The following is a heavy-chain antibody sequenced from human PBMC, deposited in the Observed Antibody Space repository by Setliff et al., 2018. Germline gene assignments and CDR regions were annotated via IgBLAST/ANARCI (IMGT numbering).Heavy chain of an antibody. CDR1: GFTFSSHG. D-gene: IGHD3-22*01. Sequence: GGSLRLSCVASGFTFSSHGMTWVRLAPGKGLEWISYISTSSSTIYYADSVKGRFTISRDNANHTLYLKMNSLRADDTAVYYCARLALTGYDSSGYYYALDYYYYMDVWGKGTTVTVSS. CDR3: ARLALTGYDSSGYYYALDYYYYMDV. J-gene: IGHJ6*03. V-gene: IGHV3-48*01. CDR2: ISTSSSTI.